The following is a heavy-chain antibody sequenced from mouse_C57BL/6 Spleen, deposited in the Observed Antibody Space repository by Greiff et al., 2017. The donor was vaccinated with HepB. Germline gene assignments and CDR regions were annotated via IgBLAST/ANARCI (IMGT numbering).Heavy chain of an antibody. V-gene: IGHV1-69*01. J-gene: IGHJ4*01. CDR1: GYTFTSYW. CDR3: ARRGGYSNYYAMDY. CDR2: IDPSDSYT. Sequence: QVQLQQPGAELVMPGASVKLSCKASGYTFTSYWMHWVKQRPGQGLEWIGEIDPSDSYTNYNQKFKGKSTLTVEKSSSTAYMQLSSLTSEDSAVYYCARRGGYSNYYAMDYWGQGTSVTVSS. D-gene: IGHD2-5*01.